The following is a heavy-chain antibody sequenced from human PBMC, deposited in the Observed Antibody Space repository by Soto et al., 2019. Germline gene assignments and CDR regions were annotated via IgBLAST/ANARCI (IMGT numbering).Heavy chain of an antibody. CDR2: IYYSGST. V-gene: IGHV4-39*01. Sequence: TLSLTCTVSGGSIIISSYYWGWIRQPPGKGLEWIGSIYYSGSTYYNPSLKSRVTISVDTSKNQFSLKLSSVTAEDTAVYYCAGGGLWFGELYYWGKGPLVTVSS. CDR1: GGSIIISSYY. D-gene: IGHD3-10*01. CDR3: AGGGLWFGELYY. J-gene: IGHJ4*02.